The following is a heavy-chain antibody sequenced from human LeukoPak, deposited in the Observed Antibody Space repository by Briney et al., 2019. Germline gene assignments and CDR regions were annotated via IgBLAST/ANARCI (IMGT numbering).Heavy chain of an antibody. J-gene: IGHJ4*02. CDR3: ARAQTYGSGTEWLVRSWLPTYSDY. V-gene: IGHV4-39*07. CDR1: GGSISSSSYY. CDR2: IYYSGST. Sequence: SETLSLTCTVSGGSISSSSYYWGWIRQPPGKGLEWIGSIYYSGSTYYNPSLKSRVTISVDTSKNQFSLKLSSVTAADTAVYYCARAQTYGSGTEWLVRSWLPTYSDYWGQGTLVTVSS. D-gene: IGHD3-10*01.